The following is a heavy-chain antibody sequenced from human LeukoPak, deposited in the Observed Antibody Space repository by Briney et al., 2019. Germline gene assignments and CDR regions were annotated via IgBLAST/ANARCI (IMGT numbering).Heavy chain of an antibody. J-gene: IGHJ1*01. CDR3: ATGAYHQH. CDR2: ISNTGVST. D-gene: IGHD2-2*01. V-gene: IGHV3-23*01. Sequence: GGSLRLSCAASGFTFSSYWMSWVRQAPGKGLEWVSLISNTGVSTYYADSVKGRFTISRDNSKNTLYLQMNSLRAEDTAVYYCATGAYHQHWGRGTLVTVSS. CDR1: GFTFSSYW.